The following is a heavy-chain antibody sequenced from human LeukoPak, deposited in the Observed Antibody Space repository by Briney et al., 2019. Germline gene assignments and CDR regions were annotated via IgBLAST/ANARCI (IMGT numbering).Heavy chain of an antibody. CDR1: GFTVSSNY. J-gene: IGHJ5*02. Sequence: QPGGSLRLSCAASGFTVSSNYMSWVRQAPGKGLEWVSVIYSGGSTYYADSVKGRFTISRDNSKNTLYLQMNSLRAEDAAVYYCAREGPTSGSYDWFDPWGQGTLVTVSS. CDR3: AREGPTSGSYDWFDP. D-gene: IGHD1-26*01. CDR2: IYSGGST. V-gene: IGHV3-66*02.